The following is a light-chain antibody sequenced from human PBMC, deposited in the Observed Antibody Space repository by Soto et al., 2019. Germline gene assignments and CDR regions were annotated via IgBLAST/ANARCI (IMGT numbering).Light chain of an antibody. J-gene: IGKJ2*01. Sequence: DIQMTQSPSSLSASVGDRVTITCRASQTFSNFLNWYQQKPGKAPKLLVHGASSLQSGVPSRFSVSGSGTDFTLTITSLQPEDSATYYCQQSYSTPYTFGQGTKLQIK. CDR2: GAS. CDR3: QQSYSTPYT. V-gene: IGKV1-39*01. CDR1: QTFSNF.